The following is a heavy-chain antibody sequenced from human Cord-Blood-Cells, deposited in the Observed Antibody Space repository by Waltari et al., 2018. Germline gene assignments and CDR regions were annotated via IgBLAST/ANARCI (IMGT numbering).Heavy chain of an antibody. CDR2: IHYSVST. Sequence: QLQLQESGPGLVKPSETLSLTCTVSGGSISSSSYYWGWIRQPPGKGLEWIGRIHYSVSTSHNPSLKSRVTISVDTSKNQFSLKLSSVTAADTAVYYCARGDYDFWSGYYDYWGQGTLVTVSS. J-gene: IGHJ4*02. CDR1: GGSISSSSYY. CDR3: ARGDYDFWSGYYDY. V-gene: IGHV4-39*01. D-gene: IGHD3-3*01.